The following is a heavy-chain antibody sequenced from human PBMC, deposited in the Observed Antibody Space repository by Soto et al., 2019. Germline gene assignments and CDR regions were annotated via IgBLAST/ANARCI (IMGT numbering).Heavy chain of an antibody. V-gene: IGHV3-23*01. CDR1: GFSFSSYA. D-gene: IGHD6-13*01. CDR2: ISGSDGST. J-gene: IGHJ4*02. CDR3: AKDRERDAWYEDY. Sequence: PXGSLRLSCVASGFSFSSYAMSGVRQPPGKGLEWVSVISGSDGSTYYADSVKGRFTISRDNSKNTLYLQMNSLRAEDTAVYYCAKDRERDAWYEDYWGQGTLVTVSS.